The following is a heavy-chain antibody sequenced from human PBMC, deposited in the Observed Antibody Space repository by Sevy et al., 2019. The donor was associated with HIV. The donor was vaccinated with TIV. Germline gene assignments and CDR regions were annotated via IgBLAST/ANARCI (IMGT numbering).Heavy chain of an antibody. D-gene: IGHD3-22*01. Sequence: GGSLRLSCAASEFSVTDNYMSWVRQAPGKGLEWVSTIYSGGSTFYADSVKGRFTISRDNSKNTLYLHMNSLRAEDTAVYYCARDRYYDASGYYYYYYGLDVWAKGPRSPSP. V-gene: IGHV3-66*01. CDR1: EFSVTDNY. CDR2: IYSGGST. CDR3: ARDRYYDASGYYYYYYGLDV. J-gene: IGHJ6*02.